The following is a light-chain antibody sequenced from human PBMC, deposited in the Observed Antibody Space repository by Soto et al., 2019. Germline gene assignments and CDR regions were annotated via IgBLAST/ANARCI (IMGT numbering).Light chain of an antibody. CDR1: SSDVGGYNY. V-gene: IGLV2-11*01. CDR3: CSYAGSYIYV. Sequence: QSAVTQPRSVSGSPGRSVTISCTGTSSDVGGYNYVSWYQQHPDKAPKVMIYDVTKRPSGVPDRFSGSKSGNTASLTISGLQAEDEADYYCCSYAGSYIYVFGTGTKVTVL. J-gene: IGLJ1*01. CDR2: DVT.